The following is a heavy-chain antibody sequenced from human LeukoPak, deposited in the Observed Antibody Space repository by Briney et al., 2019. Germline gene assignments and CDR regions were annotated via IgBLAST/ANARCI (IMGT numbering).Heavy chain of an antibody. CDR1: GGSISSHY. V-gene: IGHV4-59*11. Sequence: SETLSLTCTVSGGSISSHYWSWIRQPPGKGLEWIGYIYYSGSTNYNPSLKSRVTISVDTSKNQFSLKLSSVTAADTAVYYCARDLGAYYYGSGDAFDIWAKGQWSPSLQ. J-gene: IGHJ3*02. D-gene: IGHD3-10*01. CDR3: ARDLGAYYYGSGDAFDI. CDR2: IYYSGST.